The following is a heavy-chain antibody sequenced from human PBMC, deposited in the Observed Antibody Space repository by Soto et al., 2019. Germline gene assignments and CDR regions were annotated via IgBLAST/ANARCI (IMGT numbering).Heavy chain of an antibody. CDR1: GGSFTSNNW. D-gene: IGHD1-7*01. V-gene: IGHV4-4*02. CDR2: IYRTGST. CDR3: ASRDPGTSVDY. J-gene: IGHJ4*02. Sequence: KSSETLSLTCAVSGGSFTSNNWWTWVRQPPGQGLEWIGEIYRTGSTNYNPSLKSRVTISLDKSENQFSLKVTSLTAADTAVYYCASRDPGTSVDYWSQGTLVTVSS.